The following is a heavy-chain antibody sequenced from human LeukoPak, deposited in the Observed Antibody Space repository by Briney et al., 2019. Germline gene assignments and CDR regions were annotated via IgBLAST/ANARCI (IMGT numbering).Heavy chain of an antibody. D-gene: IGHD3-9*01. CDR2: IKEDGTAK. J-gene: IGHJ6*02. Sequence: GGSLRLSCAASGFTFSTSWMAWVRQAPGKGLEWVANIKEDGTAKNYVVSVRGRFTISRDNAKNTLYLQMNTLRVEDTAVYYCTRDLMDYDVSTGLHHYYMDVWGQGTTVTVSS. V-gene: IGHV3-7*01. CDR1: GFTFSTSW. CDR3: TRDLMDYDVSTGLHHYYMDV.